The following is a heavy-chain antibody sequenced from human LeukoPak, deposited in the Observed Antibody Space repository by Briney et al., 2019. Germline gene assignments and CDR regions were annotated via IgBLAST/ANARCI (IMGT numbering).Heavy chain of an antibody. V-gene: IGHV3-30*18. CDR3: AKDGSGYYYDSSGYYYLGYYFDY. D-gene: IGHD3-22*01. J-gene: IGHJ4*02. CDR1: GFTFSSYG. CDR2: MSYDGSNK. Sequence: QPGGCLRLSCAASGFTFSSYGMHWVRQAPGKGLEWVAVMSYDGSNKSYADSVKGRFTISRDNSKNTLYLQMNSLRAEDTAVYYCAKDGSGYYYDSSGYYYLGYYFDYWGQGTLVTVSS.